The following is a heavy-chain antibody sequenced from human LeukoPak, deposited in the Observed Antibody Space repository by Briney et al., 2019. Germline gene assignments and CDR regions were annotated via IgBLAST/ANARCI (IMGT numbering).Heavy chain of an antibody. CDR2: ISSSSSYI. Sequence: GGSLRLSCAASGFTFSSYSMNWVRQAPGKGLQWVSSISSSSSYIYYADSVKGRFTISRDNAKNSLYLQMNSLRAEDTAVYYCARLTSGYYYYYMDVWGKGTTVTVSS. V-gene: IGHV3-21*01. D-gene: IGHD6-19*01. CDR1: GFTFSSYS. CDR3: ARLTSGYYYYYMDV. J-gene: IGHJ6*03.